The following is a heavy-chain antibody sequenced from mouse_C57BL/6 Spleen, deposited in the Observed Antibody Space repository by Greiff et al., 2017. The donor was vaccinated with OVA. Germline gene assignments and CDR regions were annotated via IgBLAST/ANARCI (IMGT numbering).Heavy chain of an antibody. D-gene: IGHD2-3*01. CDR3: ARHEDGDGYYVGAFDY. V-gene: IGHV1-62-2*01. Sequence: QVQLQQSGAELVKPGASVKLSCKASGYTFTDYTIHWVKQRPGQGLEWIGRFYPGSGCTKYNEKFKDKATLTVDKSSSTVYMELSRLTSEDSAVYFGARHEDGDGYYVGAFDYWGKGTSVTVSS. J-gene: IGHJ4*01. CDR2: FYPGSGCT. CDR1: GYTFTDYT.